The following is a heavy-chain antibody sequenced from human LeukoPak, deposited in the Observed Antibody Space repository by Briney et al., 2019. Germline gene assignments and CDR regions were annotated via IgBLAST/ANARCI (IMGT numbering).Heavy chain of an antibody. J-gene: IGHJ4*02. CDR2: IYSSGST. CDR1: GVSISSSSYY. D-gene: IGHD3-22*01. CDR3: ARDRYYDSSGYNYFDY. V-gene: IGHV4-39*07. Sequence: PSETLSLTCTVSGVSISSSSYYWDWIRQSPVKGLEWIGSIYSSGSTYYNPSLKSRVTISVDMSKNQFSLRLSSVTAADTAMYYCARDRYYDSSGYNYFDYWGQGTLVTVSS.